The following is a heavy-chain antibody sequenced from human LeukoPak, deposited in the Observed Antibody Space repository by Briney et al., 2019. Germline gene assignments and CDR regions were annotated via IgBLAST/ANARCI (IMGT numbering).Heavy chain of an antibody. D-gene: IGHD1-14*01. CDR2: IIPIYGTT. Sequence: ASVKVSCKASGGTFSNYVITWVRQAPGQGLEWMGRIIPIYGTTNYAQQFQGRLTITTDESTNTAYMELSSLRSEDTAVYYCARTAERARVDRRYNYFDYWGQGTLVTVSS. CDR3: ARTAERARVDRRYNYFDY. CDR1: GGTFSNYV. J-gene: IGHJ4*02. V-gene: IGHV1-69*05.